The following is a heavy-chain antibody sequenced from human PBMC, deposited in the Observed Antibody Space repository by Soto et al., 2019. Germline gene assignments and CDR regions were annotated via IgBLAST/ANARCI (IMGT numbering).Heavy chain of an antibody. CDR1: GFTFNNYA. Sequence: EVQLLDSGGGLVQPGGSLGLSCAASGFTFNNYAMNWVRQAPGPGLEWVATISNTGGGTYYADSVKGRFTISRDNSQNTLYLQMSSLRVEDTAVYYCAKDRLAGNFDYWGQGTQVTVSS. CDR2: ISNTGGGT. J-gene: IGHJ4*02. CDR3: AKDRLAGNFDY. V-gene: IGHV3-23*01.